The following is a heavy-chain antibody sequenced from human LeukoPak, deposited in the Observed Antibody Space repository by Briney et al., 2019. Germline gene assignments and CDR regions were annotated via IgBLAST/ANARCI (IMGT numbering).Heavy chain of an antibody. J-gene: IGHJ6*02. D-gene: IGHD6-6*01. CDR1: GGSFSGYY. CDR3: ARVEYSSSLGYYGMDV. V-gene: IGHV4-34*01. CDR2: INHSGST. Sequence: PSETLSLTCAVYGGSFSGYYWSWIRQPPGKGLEWIGEINHSGSTNYNPSLKSRVTISVDMSKNQFSLKLSSVTAADTAVYYCARVEYSSSLGYYGMDVWGQGTTVTVSS.